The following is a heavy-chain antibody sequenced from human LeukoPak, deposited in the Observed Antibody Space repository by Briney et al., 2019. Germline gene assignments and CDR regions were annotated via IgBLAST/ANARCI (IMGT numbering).Heavy chain of an antibody. V-gene: IGHV3-21*04. CDR1: GFTFSSYS. Sequence: GGSLRLSCAASGFTFSSYSMNWVRQAPGKGLEWVSSISSSSSYIYYADSVKGRFTISRDNSKNTLYLQMNSLRAEDTAVYYCAKDRVTIFGKFDPWGQGTLVTVSS. CDR2: ISSSSSYI. D-gene: IGHD3-3*01. CDR3: AKDRVTIFGKFDP. J-gene: IGHJ5*02.